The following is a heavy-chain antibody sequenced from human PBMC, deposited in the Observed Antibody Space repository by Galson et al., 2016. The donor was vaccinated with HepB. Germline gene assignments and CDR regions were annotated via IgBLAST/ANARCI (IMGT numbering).Heavy chain of an antibody. CDR3: ARDGSSRGSPKCFDI. CDR1: GFTFSDYY. J-gene: IGHJ3*02. D-gene: IGHD2/OR15-2a*01. CDR2: ISSSKSYT. V-gene: IGHV3-11*05. Sequence: SLRLSCAASGFTFSDYYMSWIRQAPGKGLEWVSYISSSKSYTQYADSVKGRFTISRDNAKNSQYLQLSSLRAEETAVYYWARDGSSRGSPKCFDIRGQGKMVTVSS.